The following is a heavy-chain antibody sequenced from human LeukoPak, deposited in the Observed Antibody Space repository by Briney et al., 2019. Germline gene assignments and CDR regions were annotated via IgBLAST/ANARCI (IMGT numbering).Heavy chain of an antibody. V-gene: IGHV3-74*01. CDR3: AREYGSGYPFDW. CDR2: INSDGINT. D-gene: IGHD3-22*01. CDR1: GFTFSNYW. J-gene: IGHJ4*02. Sequence: GGSLRLSCAASGFTFSNYWMHWVRQAPGKGLVWVSRINSDGINTSYADSVKGRFTISRDNAQNSLYLQMNSLRAEDTAVYYCAREYGSGYPFDWWGQGTLVTVSS.